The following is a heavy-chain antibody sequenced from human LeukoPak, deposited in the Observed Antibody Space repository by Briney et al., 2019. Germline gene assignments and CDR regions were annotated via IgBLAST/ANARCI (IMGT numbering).Heavy chain of an antibody. D-gene: IGHD5-18*01. CDR1: GFTFSGYG. Sequence: GGSLRLSCAASGFTFSGYGMHWVRQAPDKGLEWVAVIWYDGNNKYYAESVKGRFTISRDNSKNTLYLQMNSLRAEDTAVYYCAKDWGYTTMVSYYFDYWGQGALVTVSS. CDR2: IWYDGNNK. V-gene: IGHV3-33*06. CDR3: AKDWGYTTMVSYYFDY. J-gene: IGHJ4*02.